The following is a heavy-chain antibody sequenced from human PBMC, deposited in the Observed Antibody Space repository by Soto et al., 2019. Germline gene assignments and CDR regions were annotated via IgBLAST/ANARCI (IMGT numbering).Heavy chain of an antibody. CDR1: GVSLSGYY. D-gene: IGHD3-16*01. CDR3: AGGRDGGAAD. Sequence: QVQLQQWGAGPLKPSETLSLTCAVYGVSLSGYYWSWIRQPPGKGLEWIGEIDNSGKTNYSPSLKGRGTISAGTSKNQFSRPVTSLTAADTAVYYCAGGRDGGAADWGQGTRVTVSS. CDR2: IDNSGKT. J-gene: IGHJ4*02. V-gene: IGHV4-34*01.